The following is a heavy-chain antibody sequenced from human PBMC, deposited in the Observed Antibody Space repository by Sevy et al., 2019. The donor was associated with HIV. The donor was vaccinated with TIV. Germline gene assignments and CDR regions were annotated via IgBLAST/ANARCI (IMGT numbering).Heavy chain of an antibody. V-gene: IGHV1-69*13. D-gene: IGHD2-2*01. CDR3: ASPSYCSSTSCSYYYYYYGMDV. J-gene: IGHJ6*02. CDR1: GGTFSSYA. Sequence: SVKVSCKASGGTFSSYAISWVRQAPGQGLEWMGGIIPIFGTANYAQKFQGRVTITADESTSTAYMELSSLRSEDTAVYYCASPSYCSSTSCSYYYYYYGMDVWGQGTTVTVSS. CDR2: IIPIFGTA.